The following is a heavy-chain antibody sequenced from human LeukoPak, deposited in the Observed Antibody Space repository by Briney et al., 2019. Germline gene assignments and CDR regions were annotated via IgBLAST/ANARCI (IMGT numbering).Heavy chain of an antibody. Sequence: PGGSLRLSCAASGFTFSTYAMHWVRQAPGKGLEWVGRVKSKTDGETTDYAAPVKGRFTISRDDSKNTLYVQMNSLKTEDTAMYYCTNLAVPWGQGTLVTVSS. CDR3: TNLAVP. D-gene: IGHD6-19*01. CDR2: VKSKTDGETT. J-gene: IGHJ5*02. CDR1: GFTFSTYA. V-gene: IGHV3-15*01.